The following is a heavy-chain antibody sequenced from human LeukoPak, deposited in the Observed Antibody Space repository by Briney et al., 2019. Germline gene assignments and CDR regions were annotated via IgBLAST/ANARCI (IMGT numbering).Heavy chain of an antibody. CDR3: ARLLGYSTIYDL. J-gene: IGHJ5*02. D-gene: IGHD2-8*01. V-gene: IGHV3-7*01. CDR2: INPDGSTR. Sequence: GGSLRLSCAASGFTFNRHWLSWVRQPPGKGLEWVASINPDGSTRHHVDSVKGRFFISRDNAEDSLSLQMASLRAEDTAVYYCARLLGYSTIYDLWGQGTLVAVSS. CDR1: GFTFNRHW.